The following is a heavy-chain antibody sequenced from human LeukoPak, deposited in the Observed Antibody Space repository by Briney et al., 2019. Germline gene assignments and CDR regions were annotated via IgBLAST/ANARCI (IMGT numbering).Heavy chain of an antibody. CDR1: GGSFSGYY. J-gene: IGHJ4*02. V-gene: IGHV4-34*01. CDR3: ARGGGYSYGYGMFDY. Sequence: SETLSLTCAVYGGSFSGYYWSWIRQPPGKGLEWIGEINHSGSTNYNPSLKGRLTISVDTSKNQFSLKLSSVPAADTAVYYCARGGGYSYGYGMFDYWGQGTLVTVSS. D-gene: IGHD5-18*01. CDR2: INHSGST.